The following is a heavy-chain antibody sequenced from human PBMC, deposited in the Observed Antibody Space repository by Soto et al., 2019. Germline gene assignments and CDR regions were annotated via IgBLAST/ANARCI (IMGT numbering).Heavy chain of an antibody. CDR2: LYFNGGT. Sequence: SGTVWITCKFCGGPNNYKEYYWTWIRQSPGKGLEWIGYLYFNGGTQYNPSLRTPISMSLDTSKKHFSLKMRSVTGADTAVYYCARGISKYSSWYEPHTWFDAWGQGALVTVSS. CDR1: GGPNNYKEYY. D-gene: IGHD6-13*01. V-gene: IGHV4-30-4*01. CDR3: ARGISKYSSWYEPHTWFDA. J-gene: IGHJ5*02.